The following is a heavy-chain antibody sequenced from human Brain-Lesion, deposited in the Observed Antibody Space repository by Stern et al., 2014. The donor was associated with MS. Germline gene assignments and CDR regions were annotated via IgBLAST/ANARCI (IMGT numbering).Heavy chain of an antibody. V-gene: IGHV4-39*01. CDR2: IYYRGST. J-gene: IGHJ4*02. Sequence: QVQLVQSGPGLVKPSETLSLTCTVSGGSISSSSYYWGWIRQPPGKGLEWIGSIYYRGSTYYNPSLKSRVTIPMDRSKNQFSLGLSPVTAADTAVYFCAKLWLGELPESPFDYWGQGTLVTVSS. CDR3: AKLWLGELPESPFDY. CDR1: GGSISSSSYY. D-gene: IGHD3-10*01.